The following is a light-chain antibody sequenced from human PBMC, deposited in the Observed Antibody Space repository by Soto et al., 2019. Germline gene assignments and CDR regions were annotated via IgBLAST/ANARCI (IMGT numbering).Light chain of an antibody. V-gene: IGKV1-9*01. CDR3: QQFAISTT. J-gene: IGKJ1*01. Sequence: IQLTQSPSSLSASVGDRVTITCRASQGISNYLAWYQQKPGKAPKLLIYAASTLQSGVPSRFSGSGSGTEYTLTISSLQPDDFATYYCQQFAISTTFGQGTKVDIK. CDR1: QGISNY. CDR2: AAS.